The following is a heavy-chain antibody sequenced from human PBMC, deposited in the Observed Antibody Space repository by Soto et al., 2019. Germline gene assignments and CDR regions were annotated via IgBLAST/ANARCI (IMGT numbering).Heavy chain of an antibody. CDR1: GFTFSSYG. Sequence: QVQLVESGGGVVQPGRSLRLSCAASGFTFSSYGMHWVRQAPGKGLEWVAVISYDGSNKYYADSVKGRFTISRDNSKNTLYLQMNSLRAEDTAVYYCAKDWSFRPYCSGGSCHSDACDIWGQGTMVTVSS. CDR3: AKDWSFRPYCSGGSCHSDACDI. V-gene: IGHV3-30*18. J-gene: IGHJ3*02. CDR2: ISYDGSNK. D-gene: IGHD2-15*01.